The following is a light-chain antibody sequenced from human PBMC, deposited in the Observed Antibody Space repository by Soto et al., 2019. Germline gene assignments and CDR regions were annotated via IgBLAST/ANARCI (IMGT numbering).Light chain of an antibody. V-gene: IGLV2-14*01. Sequence: QSALTQPASVSGSPGQSITISCTGTSSDVGGYNYVSWYQQHPGKAPKLMIYDVSNRPSGVSNRFSGSKSGNTASLTISGLQAEDGADYYCSSYTSRSTLVFGGGTKLTVL. J-gene: IGLJ2*01. CDR2: DVS. CDR3: SSYTSRSTLV. CDR1: SSDVGGYNY.